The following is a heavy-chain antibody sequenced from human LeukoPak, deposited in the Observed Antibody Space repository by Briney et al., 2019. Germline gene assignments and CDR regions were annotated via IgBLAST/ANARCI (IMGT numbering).Heavy chain of an antibody. Sequence: SETLSLTCTVSGGSIGSYYWSWIRQPPGKGLEWIGNIYYSGSTNYNPSLKSRVTISVDTSKNQFSLKLSSVTAADTAVYYCTRGSIAYYYMDVWGKGTTVTISS. V-gene: IGHV4-59*01. D-gene: IGHD3-22*01. CDR3: TRGSIAYYYMDV. CDR1: GGSIGSYY. J-gene: IGHJ6*03. CDR2: IYYSGST.